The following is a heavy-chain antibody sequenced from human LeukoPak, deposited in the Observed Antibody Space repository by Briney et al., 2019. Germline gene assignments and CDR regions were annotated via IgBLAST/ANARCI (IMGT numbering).Heavy chain of an antibody. CDR3: ARQYSGSLLFFES. V-gene: IGHV3-7*01. D-gene: IGHD1-26*01. J-gene: IGHJ4*02. CDR2: INRDGSEK. Sequence: PGGSLRLSCAASGFTFSTYWMTWVRQTPGKGLEFVANINRDGSEKKSVDSVKGRFTISRDNAKSSLYLQMNSLRVEDTALYYCARQYSGSLLFFESWGQGTLVTVSS. CDR1: GFTFSTYW.